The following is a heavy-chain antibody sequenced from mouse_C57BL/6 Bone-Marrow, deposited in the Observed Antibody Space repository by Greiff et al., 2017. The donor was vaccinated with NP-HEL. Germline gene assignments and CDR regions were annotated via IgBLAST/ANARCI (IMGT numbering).Heavy chain of an antibody. CDR1: GFNIKDDY. Sequence: VQLQQSGAELVRPGASVKLSCTASGFNIKDDYMHWVKQRPEQGLEWIGWIDPENGDTEYASKFQGKATITADTSSNTAYLQLSSLTSEDTAVYYCSNYGRYFDVWGTGTTATVS. J-gene: IGHJ1*03. CDR3: SNYGRYFDV. CDR2: IDPENGDT. V-gene: IGHV14-4*01. D-gene: IGHD1-1*02.